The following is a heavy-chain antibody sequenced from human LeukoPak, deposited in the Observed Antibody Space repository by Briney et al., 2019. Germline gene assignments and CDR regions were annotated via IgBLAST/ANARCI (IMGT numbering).Heavy chain of an antibody. V-gene: IGHV3-7*01. CDR1: EFTFSNYW. Sequence: PGGSLRLSCAASEFTFSNYWMSWVRQAPGKGLEWVANIKQDGGKKNYVDSVKGRFTISRDNAKNSLYLQMNSLRAEDTAVYYCARFYRPRRTYYYDSSGYLEDAFDIWGQGTMVTVSS. CDR2: IKQDGGKK. CDR3: ARFYRPRRTYYYDSSGYLEDAFDI. D-gene: IGHD3-22*01. J-gene: IGHJ3*02.